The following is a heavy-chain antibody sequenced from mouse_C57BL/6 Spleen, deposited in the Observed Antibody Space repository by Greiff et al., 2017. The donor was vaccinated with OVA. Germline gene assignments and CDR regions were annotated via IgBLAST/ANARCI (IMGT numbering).Heavy chain of an antibody. V-gene: IGHV14-4*01. CDR2: IDPENGDT. D-gene: IGHD4-1*01. J-gene: IGHJ2*01. CDR1: GFNIKDDY. Sequence: EVQLQESGAELVRPGASVKLSCTASGFNIKDDYMHWVKQRPEQGLEWIGWIDPENGDTEYASKFQGKATITADTSSNTAYLQLSSLTSEDTAVYYCSTGGLGRGYFDYWGQGTTLTVSS. CDR3: STGGLGRGYFDY.